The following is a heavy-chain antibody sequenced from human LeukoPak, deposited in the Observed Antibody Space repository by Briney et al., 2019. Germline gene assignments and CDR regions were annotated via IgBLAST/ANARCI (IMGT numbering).Heavy chain of an antibody. Sequence: ASVKVSCKASGYTFTSYYMHWVRQAPGQGLEWMGIINPSGGSTSYAQKFQGRVTMTRDTSTSTVYMELSSLRSEDTAVYYCARGGFLMVRGVIIIDYRGQGTLVTVSS. J-gene: IGHJ4*02. D-gene: IGHD3-10*01. CDR3: ARGGFLMVRGVIIIDY. CDR2: INPSGGST. V-gene: IGHV1-46*01. CDR1: GYTFTSYY.